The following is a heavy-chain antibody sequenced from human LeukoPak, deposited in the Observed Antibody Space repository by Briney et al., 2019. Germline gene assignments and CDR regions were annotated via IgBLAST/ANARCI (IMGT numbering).Heavy chain of an antibody. CDR3: ARGLSGSCPWDAFDI. J-gene: IGHJ3*02. CDR2: ISYDGSNK. Sequence: PGRSLRLSCAASGFTFSSYAMHWVRQAPGKGLEWVAVISYDGSNKYYADSVKGRFTISRDNSKNTLYLQMNSLRAEDTAVYYCARGLSGSCPWDAFDIWGQGTMVTVSS. D-gene: IGHD3-10*01. CDR1: GFTFSSYA. V-gene: IGHV3-30*04.